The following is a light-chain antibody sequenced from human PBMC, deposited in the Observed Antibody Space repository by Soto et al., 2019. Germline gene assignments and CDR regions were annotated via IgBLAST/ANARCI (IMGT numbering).Light chain of an antibody. Sequence: SSDFGGYNYVSWCQQHPGKAPKLMIYDVSNRPSGVSNRFSGSKSGNTASLTISGLQAEDEADYYCSSYTSSSTFYVFGTGTKVTVL. CDR3: SSYTSSSTFYV. CDR1: SSDFGGYNY. V-gene: IGLV2-14*04. CDR2: DVS. J-gene: IGLJ1*01.